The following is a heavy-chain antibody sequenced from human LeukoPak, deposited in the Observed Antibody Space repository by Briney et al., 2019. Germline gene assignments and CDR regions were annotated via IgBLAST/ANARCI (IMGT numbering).Heavy chain of an antibody. J-gene: IGHJ6*02. CDR1: GYTFTSYD. V-gene: IGHV1-8*01. CDR3: ARVGCSGGSCQNYYYYYGMDV. D-gene: IGHD2-15*01. Sequence: ASVKVSCKASGYTFTSYDINWVRQATGQGLEWMGWMNPNSGNTSYAQKFQGRVTMTRNTSISTAYMELSSLRSEDTAVYYCARVGCSGGSCQNYYYYYGMDVWGQGTTVTVSS. CDR2: MNPNSGNT.